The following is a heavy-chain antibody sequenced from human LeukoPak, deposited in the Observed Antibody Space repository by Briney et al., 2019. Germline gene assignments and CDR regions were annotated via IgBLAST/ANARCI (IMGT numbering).Heavy chain of an antibody. Sequence: ASVKVSCKASGYTFTSYYMHWVRQAPGQGLEWMGIINPSGGSTSYAQKFQGRVTMTRDMSTSTVYMELSSLRSEDTAVYYCASGYGVTVYFDYWGQGTLVTVSP. V-gene: IGHV1-46*01. CDR3: ASGYGVTVYFDY. J-gene: IGHJ4*02. CDR2: INPSGGST. CDR1: GYTFTSYY. D-gene: IGHD3-10*01.